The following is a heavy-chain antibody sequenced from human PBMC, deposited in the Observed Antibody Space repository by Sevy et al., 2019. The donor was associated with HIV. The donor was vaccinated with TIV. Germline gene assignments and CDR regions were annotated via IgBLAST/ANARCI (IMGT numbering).Heavy chain of an antibody. CDR2: IRSKSYSGTI. Sequence: GGSLRLSCAASGFTLGDYTVSWVRQAPGKGLEWVGFIRSKSYSGTIEDAASVKSRFTISKDTSKSIAYLQMNSLKTEDTALYFCTRVEGATDWGMDVWGQGTTVTVSS. D-gene: IGHD1-26*01. J-gene: IGHJ6*02. V-gene: IGHV3-49*04. CDR3: TRVEGATDWGMDV. CDR1: GFTLGDYT.